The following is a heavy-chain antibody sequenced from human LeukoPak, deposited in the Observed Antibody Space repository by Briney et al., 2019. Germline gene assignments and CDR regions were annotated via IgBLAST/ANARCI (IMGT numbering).Heavy chain of an antibody. D-gene: IGHD7-27*01. V-gene: IGHV3-33*03. Sequence: GGSLRLSCAASGFTFSSYGMHWVRQAPGKGPEWVAVIWYDGSNKYYADSVKGRFTISRDNAKNSLYLQMNSLRAEDTAVYFCARNNWGDYWGQGTLVTVSS. J-gene: IGHJ4*02. CDR1: GFTFSSYG. CDR3: ARNNWGDY. CDR2: IWYDGSNK.